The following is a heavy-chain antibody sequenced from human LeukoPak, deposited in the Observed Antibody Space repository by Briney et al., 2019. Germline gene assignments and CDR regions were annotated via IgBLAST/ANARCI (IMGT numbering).Heavy chain of an antibody. D-gene: IGHD3-10*01. CDR1: GFTFSSYA. V-gene: IGHV3-30*04. Sequence: PGGSLRLSCAASGFTFSSYAMHWVRQAPGKGLEWVAAISYDGSNKYYADSVKGRFTISRDNSKNTLYLQMNSLRAEDTAVYYCAREGRFGEFSNWGQGTLVTVSS. J-gene: IGHJ4*02. CDR2: ISYDGSNK. CDR3: AREGRFGEFSN.